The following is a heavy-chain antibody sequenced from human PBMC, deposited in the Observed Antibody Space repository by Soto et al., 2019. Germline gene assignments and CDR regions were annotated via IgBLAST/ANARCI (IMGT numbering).Heavy chain of an antibody. CDR1: GFTFSSYA. J-gene: IGHJ3*02. CDR2: ISGSGGST. CDR3: ANPLYLDRESDAFDI. Sequence: GGSLRLSCAASGFTFSSYAMSWVRQAPGKGLEWVSAISGSGGSTYYADSVKGRFTISRDNSKNTLYLQMNSLRAEDTAVYYCANPLYLDRESDAFDIWGQGTMVTVSS. V-gene: IGHV3-23*01. D-gene: IGHD2-8*01.